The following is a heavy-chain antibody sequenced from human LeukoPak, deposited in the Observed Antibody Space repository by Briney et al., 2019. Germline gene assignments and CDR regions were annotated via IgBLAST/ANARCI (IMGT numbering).Heavy chain of an antibody. V-gene: IGHV3-48*03. CDR1: GFTFSSYE. CDR3: ARYSSPVGNCFDP. D-gene: IGHD4-11*01. Sequence: GGSLRLSCAASGFTFSSYEMNWVRQAPGKGLQWVSYISSDGATIHYADSVKGRFTISRDNAKNSLYLQMNSLRAEDTGVYYCARYSSPVGNCFDPWGQGTRVTVSS. CDR2: ISSDGATI. J-gene: IGHJ5*02.